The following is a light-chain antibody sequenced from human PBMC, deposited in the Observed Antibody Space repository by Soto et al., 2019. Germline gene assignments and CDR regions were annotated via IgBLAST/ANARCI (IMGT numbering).Light chain of an antibody. CDR1: QGIVNY. J-gene: IGKJ4*01. V-gene: IGKV1-17*03. CDR2: APS. CDR3: LQHDSYPLT. Sequence: DIQMTQSPSAMSASVGDRVTITCRASQGIVNYFAWFQQTPGKVSKRLIYAPSILQSGVPSRFSGIGSGTEFTLTSSSLQPEDFATYYCLQHDSYPLTFGGGTKVEIK.